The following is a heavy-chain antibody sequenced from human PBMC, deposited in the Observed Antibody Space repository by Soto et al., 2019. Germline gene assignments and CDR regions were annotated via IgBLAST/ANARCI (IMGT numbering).Heavy chain of an antibody. V-gene: IGHV4-59*01. CDR2: IYYSGST. CDR3: ARVSVVSNWYFDL. J-gene: IGHJ2*01. Sequence: PSETLSLTCTVSGGSISSYYWSWIRQPPGKGLEWIGYIYYSGSTNYNPSLKSRVTISVDTSKNQFSLKLSSVTAADTAVYYCARVSVVSNWYFDLWGRGTLVTV. CDR1: GGSISSYY. D-gene: IGHD2-21*01.